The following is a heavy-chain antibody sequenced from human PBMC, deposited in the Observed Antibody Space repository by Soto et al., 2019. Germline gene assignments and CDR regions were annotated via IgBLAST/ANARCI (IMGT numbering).Heavy chain of an antibody. J-gene: IGHJ4*02. CDR2: ISGSGGST. D-gene: IGHD4-17*01. Sequence: PGGSLRLSCAASGFTFSSYAMSWVRQAPGKGLEWVSAISGSGGSTYYADSVKGRFTISRDNSKNTLYLQMNSLRAEDTAVYYCAKDVPPYGDYSLDFDYWGQGTLVTVSS. V-gene: IGHV3-23*01. CDR1: GFTFSSYA. CDR3: AKDVPPYGDYSLDFDY.